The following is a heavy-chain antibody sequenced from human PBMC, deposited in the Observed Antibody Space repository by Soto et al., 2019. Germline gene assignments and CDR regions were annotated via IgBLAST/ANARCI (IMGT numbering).Heavy chain of an antibody. V-gene: IGHV1-69*13. CDR3: AREPPPWYYYDSSGYKT. J-gene: IGHJ3*01. Sequence: ASVKVSCKASGGTFSSYAISWVRQAPGQGLEWMGGIIPIFGTANYAQKFQGRVTITADESTSTAYMELSSLRSEDTAVYYCAREPPPWYYYDSSGYKTWGQGTMVTVSS. D-gene: IGHD3-22*01. CDR1: GGTFSSYA. CDR2: IIPIFGTA.